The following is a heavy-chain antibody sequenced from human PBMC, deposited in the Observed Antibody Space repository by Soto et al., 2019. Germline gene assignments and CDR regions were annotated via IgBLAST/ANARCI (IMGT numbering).Heavy chain of an antibody. Sequence: GGSLRLSCAASGFTFSTYAMSWVRQAPGKGLEWVSRIDTDGGGTSYADSVKGRFTISTGNAKNTVYLQMNGLRAEDTAVYYCARDLEGYYDILTGPLRFDPWGQGTLVTVSS. J-gene: IGHJ5*02. CDR1: GFTFSTYA. D-gene: IGHD3-9*01. CDR2: IDTDGGGT. CDR3: ARDLEGYYDILTGPLRFDP. V-gene: IGHV3-74*01.